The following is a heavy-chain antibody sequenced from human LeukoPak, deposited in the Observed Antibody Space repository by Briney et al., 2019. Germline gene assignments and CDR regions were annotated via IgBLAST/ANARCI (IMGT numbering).Heavy chain of an antibody. CDR3: AKGGLYYYDSSGYSDY. CDR1: GFTFSSYA. CDR2: ISGSGGST. D-gene: IGHD3-22*01. V-gene: IGHV3-23*01. Sequence: GGSLRLSCAASGFTFSSYAMSWVRQAPGKGLEWVSAISGSGGSTYYADSVKGRFTISRDNSKNTLYLQMNSLRAEDTAVYYCAKGGLYYYDSSGYSDYWGQGTLVTVSS. J-gene: IGHJ4*02.